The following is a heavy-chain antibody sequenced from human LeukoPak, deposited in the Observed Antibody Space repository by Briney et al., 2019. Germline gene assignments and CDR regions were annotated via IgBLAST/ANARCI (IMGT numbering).Heavy chain of an antibody. CDR2: IYYSGST. J-gene: IGHJ5*02. CDR3: ARRSSHSDNWFDP. CDR1: GGSISSSSYY. V-gene: IGHV4-39*07. D-gene: IGHD6-13*01. Sequence: SETLSLTCTVSGGSISSSSYYWGWIRQPPGTGLEWIGSIYYSGSTYYNPSLKSRVTISVDTSKNQFSLKLSSVTAADTAVYYCARRSSHSDNWFDPWGQGTLVTVSS.